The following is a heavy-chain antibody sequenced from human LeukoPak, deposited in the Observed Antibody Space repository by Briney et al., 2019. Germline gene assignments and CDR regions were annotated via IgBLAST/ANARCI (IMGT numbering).Heavy chain of an antibody. D-gene: IGHD5-12*01. CDR2: ISAYNGNT. J-gene: IGHJ4*02. CDR3: ARDLRVATIFNFDY. Sequence: ASVKVSCKASGYTFTSYGISWVRQAPGQGLEWMGWISAYNGNTNYAQKLQGRVTMTTDTSTSTAYMGLRSLRSDDTAVYYCARDLRVATIFNFDYWGQGTLVTVSS. CDR1: GYTFTSYG. V-gene: IGHV1-18*01.